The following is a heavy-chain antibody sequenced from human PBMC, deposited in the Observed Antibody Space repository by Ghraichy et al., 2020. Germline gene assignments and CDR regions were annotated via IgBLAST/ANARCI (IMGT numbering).Heavy chain of an antibody. Sequence: GGSLRLSCEVSGLTFSSHWMSWFRQAPGKGLEWVANIKRDGSEKYYVDSVKGRFSISRDNVKNLLYLQMNTLRAEDTAVYYCTRGGGATDYWGQGTLVTVSS. CDR2: IKRDGSEK. CDR3: TRGGGATDY. V-gene: IGHV3-7*03. D-gene: IGHD1-26*01. J-gene: IGHJ4*02. CDR1: GLTFSSHW.